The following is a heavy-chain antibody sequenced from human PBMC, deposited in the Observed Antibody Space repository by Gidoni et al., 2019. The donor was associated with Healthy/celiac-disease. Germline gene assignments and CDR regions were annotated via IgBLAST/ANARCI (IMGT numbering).Heavy chain of an antibody. D-gene: IGHD3-22*01. CDR2: IYWDDDK. V-gene: IGHV2-5*02. Sequence: QITLKESGPTLVKPTQTLTLTCTFSGFSLSTSGVGVGWIRQPPGKALEWLALIYWDDDKRYSPSLKSRLTITKDTSKNQVVLTMTNMDPVDTATYYCAHNGHHYYDSSWGYWGQGTLVTVSS. CDR3: AHNGHHYYDSSWGY. J-gene: IGHJ4*02. CDR1: GFSLSTSGVG.